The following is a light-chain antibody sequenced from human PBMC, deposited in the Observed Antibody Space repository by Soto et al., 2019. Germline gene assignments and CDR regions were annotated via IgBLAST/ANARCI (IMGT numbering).Light chain of an antibody. CDR1: QDIAGY. Sequence: QLTQSPSSVSASVGDRVTITCLASQDIAGYLAWYQHKPGRTPELLIHGASRLQSGVPARFSGSGSGTDFTLSINSLQPEDFAPYYCQQASSCPITFGQGTRLEIK. CDR3: QQASSCPIT. CDR2: GAS. J-gene: IGKJ5*01. V-gene: IGKV1D-12*01.